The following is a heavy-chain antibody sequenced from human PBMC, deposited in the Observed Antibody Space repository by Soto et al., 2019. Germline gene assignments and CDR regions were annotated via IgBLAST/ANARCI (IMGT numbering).Heavy chain of an antibody. CDR1: GYTCTSYA. J-gene: IGHJ4*02. V-gene: IGHV1-3*01. CDR3: ARDWAARGDYVTPLDY. D-gene: IGHD4-17*01. Sequence: QVQLVQSGAEVKKPGASVQVSCKASGYTCTSYAMHWVRQAPGQRLEWMGWINAGNGNTKYSQKFQGRVTITRDTHASKAYMELSSLRSEDTAVYYCARDWAARGDYVTPLDYWGQGTLVTVSS. CDR2: INAGNGNT.